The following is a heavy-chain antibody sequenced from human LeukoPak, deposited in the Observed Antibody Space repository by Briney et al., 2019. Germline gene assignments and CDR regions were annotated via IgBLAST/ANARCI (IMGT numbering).Heavy chain of an antibody. V-gene: IGHV3-9*01. J-gene: IGHJ6*02. CDR3: VKYISGYSGHRIRNGLDV. Sequence: GGSLRLSCAASGFNFADYAMHWVRQTPGKGLEWVSGISWNSGRIAYADSVKGRFIISRDNAKSSLSLQMNSLRAEDTALYYCVKYISGYSGHRIRNGLDVWGQGTTVTVSS. CDR1: GFNFADYA. D-gene: IGHD5-12*01. CDR2: ISWNSGRI.